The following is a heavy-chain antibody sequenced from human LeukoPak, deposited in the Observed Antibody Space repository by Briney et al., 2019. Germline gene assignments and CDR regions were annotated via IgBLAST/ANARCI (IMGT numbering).Heavy chain of an antibody. CDR1: GSMYNYY. V-gene: IGHV4-59*12. Sequence: LSETLSLTCAVSGSMYNYYWSWIRQPPGEGLEWIGYIHYSGSTNYNPSLKSRVTISVDTSKNQFSLKLSSVTAADTAVYYCARDTHRGYYYDSSGYYYEDFQHWGQGTLVTVSS. J-gene: IGHJ1*01. CDR3: ARDTHRGYYYDSSGYYYEDFQH. CDR2: IHYSGST. D-gene: IGHD3-22*01.